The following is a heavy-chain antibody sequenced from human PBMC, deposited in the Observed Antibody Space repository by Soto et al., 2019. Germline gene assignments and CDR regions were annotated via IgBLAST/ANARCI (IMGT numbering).Heavy chain of an antibody. CDR2: IYSNGNT. D-gene: IGHD5-12*01. CDR1: GDSINNYY. V-gene: IGHV4-4*07. CDR3: ARGGAVATTAHFDH. J-gene: IGHJ4*02. Sequence: SETLSLTCTVSGDSINNYYWSWMRLPAGKGLEWIGRIYSNGNTYYNPSLKSRVSMSVDTSKNQFSLILKTVTAADTAVYYCARGGAVATTAHFDHWGQGTLVTVSS.